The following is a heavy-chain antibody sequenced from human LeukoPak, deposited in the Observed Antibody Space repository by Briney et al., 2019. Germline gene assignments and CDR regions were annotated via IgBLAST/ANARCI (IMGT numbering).Heavy chain of an antibody. CDR3: ARVHRSGWYSDY. D-gene: IGHD6-19*01. J-gene: IGHJ4*02. V-gene: IGHV1-2*02. CDR2: INPNSGGT. Sequence: ASVKVSCKASGYTFTGYYMHWVRQAPGQGPEWMGWINPNSGGTNYAQKFQGRVTMTRDTSISTAYMELSRLRSDDTAVYYCARVHRSGWYSDYWGQGTLVTVSS. CDR1: GYTFTGYY.